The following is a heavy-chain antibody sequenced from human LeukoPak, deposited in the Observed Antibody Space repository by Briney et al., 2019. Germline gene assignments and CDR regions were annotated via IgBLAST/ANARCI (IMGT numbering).Heavy chain of an antibody. V-gene: IGHV3-30*18. J-gene: IGHJ4*02. CDR3: AKARATGSRIVADY. CDR2: ISYDGSNK. D-gene: IGHD5/OR15-5a*01. CDR1: GFTFSSYG. Sequence: GGSLRLSCAASGFTFSSYGMHWVRQAPGNGLEWVAVISYDGSNKYYADSVKGRFTISRDNSKNTLYLQMNSLRAEDTAVYYCAKARATGSRIVADYWGQGTLVTVSS.